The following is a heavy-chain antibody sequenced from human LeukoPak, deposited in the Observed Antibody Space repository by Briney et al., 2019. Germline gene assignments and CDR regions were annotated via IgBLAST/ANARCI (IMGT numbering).Heavy chain of an antibody. Sequence: ASVKVSCKTTGYTFTGYHLHWVRQAPGQGLEWMAWIQSDSGDTNCAQKFQGRVTVTRDKFTRTSYIEVDRLSSDDTAVYYCARDLTGDLYTFFDYWGQGTLVTVSS. J-gene: IGHJ4*02. CDR3: ARDLTGDLYTFFDY. CDR1: GYTFTGYH. CDR2: IQSDSGDT. V-gene: IGHV1-2*02. D-gene: IGHD3-16*02.